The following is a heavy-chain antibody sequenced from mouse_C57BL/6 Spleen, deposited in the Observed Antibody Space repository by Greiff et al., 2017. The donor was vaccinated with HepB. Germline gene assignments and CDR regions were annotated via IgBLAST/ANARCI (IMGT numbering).Heavy chain of an antibody. J-gene: IGHJ4*01. CDR3: ARRDALYAMDY. Sequence: QVQLKQSGAELVRPGTSVKMSCKASGYTFTNYWIGWAKQRPGHGLEWIGDIYPGGGYTNYNEKFKGKATLTADKSSSTAYMQFSSLTSEDSAIYYCARRDALYAMDYWGQGTSVTVSS. CDR1: GYTFTNYW. V-gene: IGHV1-63*01. CDR2: IYPGGGYT.